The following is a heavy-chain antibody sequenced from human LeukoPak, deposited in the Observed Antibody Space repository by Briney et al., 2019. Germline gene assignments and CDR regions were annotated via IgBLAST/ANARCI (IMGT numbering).Heavy chain of an antibody. CDR1: GYTFSTYI. Sequence: GGSLRLSCAASGYTFSTYIMHWVRQAPGQSLEWMGWINPGNGDTKYSQNFQGRVTMTTDTSTSTAYMELGSLRSDDTAVYYCAGRYCSGGDCYSWFDPWGQGTLVTVSS. D-gene: IGHD2-15*01. CDR3: AGRYCSGGDCYSWFDP. V-gene: IGHV1-3*01. J-gene: IGHJ5*02. CDR2: INPGNGDT.